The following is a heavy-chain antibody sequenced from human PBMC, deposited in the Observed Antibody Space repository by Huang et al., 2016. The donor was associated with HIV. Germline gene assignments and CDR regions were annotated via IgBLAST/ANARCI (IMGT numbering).Heavy chain of an antibody. D-gene: IGHD5-12*01. CDR1: GDTFSNYA. Sequence: QVQLVQSGTEVKKPGSSVKVSCKASGDTFSNYAITWVRQAPGQGLEWMGGSIPVFGSANYAQRFQGRVTITADESTSTAYMQLSSLRSEDTAVYYCARGPRWLQFRYMDVWGKGTTVTVSS. CDR2: SIPVFGSA. CDR3: ARGPRWLQFRYMDV. V-gene: IGHV1-69*13. J-gene: IGHJ6*03.